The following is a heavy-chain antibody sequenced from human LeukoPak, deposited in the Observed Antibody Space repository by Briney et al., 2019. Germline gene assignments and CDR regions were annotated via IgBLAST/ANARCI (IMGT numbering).Heavy chain of an antibody. CDR1: GLSFSTYV. CDR2: LSYDGSEK. Sequence: SGGSLRLSCAASGLSFSTYVMHWVRQAPGKGLEWVAVLSYDGSEKYYADSVKGRFTISRDNSKNTLYLQLNSLRPEDTAVHYCARALSYSSGWHADYWGQGALVTVSS. CDR3: ARALSYSSGWHADY. J-gene: IGHJ4*02. D-gene: IGHD6-19*01. V-gene: IGHV3-30*04.